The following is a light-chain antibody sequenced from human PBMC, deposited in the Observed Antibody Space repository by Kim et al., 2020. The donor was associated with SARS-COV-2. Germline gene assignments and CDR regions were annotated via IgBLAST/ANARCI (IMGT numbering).Light chain of an antibody. V-gene: IGLV3-19*01. Sequence: SALTQDPAVSVVLGQTVRITCQGDSLRSYYATWYQQKPGQAPILVIYGKNNRPSGIPDRFSGSSSGNTASLTITGTQAGDEADYYCNSRDSNDNVVFGGGTQLTVL. CDR2: GKN. CDR3: NSRDSNDNVV. CDR1: SLRSYY. J-gene: IGLJ2*01.